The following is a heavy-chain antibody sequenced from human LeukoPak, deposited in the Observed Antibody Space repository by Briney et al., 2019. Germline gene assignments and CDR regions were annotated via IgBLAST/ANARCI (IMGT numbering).Heavy chain of an antibody. CDR1: GFTFDDYA. CDR2: ISWNSGSI. J-gene: IGHJ2*01. D-gene: IGHD4-17*01. CDR3: AKAAPSLYGDYGRVSYWYFDL. V-gene: IGHV3-9*01. Sequence: GGSLRLSCAASGFTFDDYAMHWVRQAPGKGLEWVSGISWNSGSIGYADSVKGRFTISRDNAKNSLYLQMNSLRAEDTALYYCAKAAPSLYGDYGRVSYWYFDLWGRGTLVTVSS.